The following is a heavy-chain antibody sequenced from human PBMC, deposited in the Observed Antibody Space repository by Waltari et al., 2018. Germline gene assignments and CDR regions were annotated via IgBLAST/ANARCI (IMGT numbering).Heavy chain of an antibody. D-gene: IGHD1-26*01. CDR1: GYSISSGYY. J-gene: IGHJ3*02. CDR3: ARRMVGATDAFDI. Sequence: QVQLQESGPGLVKPSETLSLTCAVSGYSISSGYYWGWIRQPPGKGLEWIGSIYYSGSTYYNPSLKSRVTISVDTSKNQFSLKLSSVTAADTAVYYCARRMVGATDAFDIWGQGTMVTVSS. CDR2: IYYSGST. V-gene: IGHV4-38-2*01.